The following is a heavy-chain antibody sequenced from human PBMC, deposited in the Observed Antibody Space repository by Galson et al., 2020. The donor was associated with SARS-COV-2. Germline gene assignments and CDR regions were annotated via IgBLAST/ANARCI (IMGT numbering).Heavy chain of an antibody. Sequence: ASETLSLTCTVSGGSISSYYWSWIRQPPGKGLEWIGDIYYSGSTNYNPSLKSRVTISVDTSKNQFSLKLSSVTAADTAVYYCAGYSGYADYYGMDVWGQGTTVTVSS. V-gene: IGHV4-59*01. CDR1: GGSISSYY. D-gene: IGHD5-12*01. CDR2: IYYSGST. CDR3: AGYSGYADYYGMDV. J-gene: IGHJ6*02.